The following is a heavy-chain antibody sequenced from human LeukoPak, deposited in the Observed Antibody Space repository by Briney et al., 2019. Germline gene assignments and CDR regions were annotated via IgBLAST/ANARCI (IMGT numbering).Heavy chain of an antibody. J-gene: IGHJ4*02. V-gene: IGHV3-30*02. D-gene: IGHD2-2*02. CDR3: ARDLADCSNTRCYNGEGYLDY. CDR2: IRYDGSNK. CDR1: GFTFSGYG. Sequence: GGSLRLSCAASGFTFSGYGMHWVRQAPGKGLEWVAFIRYDGSNKYYADSVKGRFTISRDNSKNTPYLQMNSLRAEDTAVYYCARDLADCSNTRCYNGEGYLDYWGQGTLVTVSS.